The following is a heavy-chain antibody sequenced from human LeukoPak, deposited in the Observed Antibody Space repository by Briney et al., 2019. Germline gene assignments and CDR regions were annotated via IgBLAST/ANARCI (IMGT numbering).Heavy chain of an antibody. CDR1: GFTFSSYS. D-gene: IGHD3-10*01. Sequence: GGSLRLSCAASGFTFSSYSMNWVRQAPGKGLEWDSSISSSSSYIYYADSVKGRFTISRDNAKNSLYLQMNSLRAEDTAVYYCARAPYKGSGGYYPYYFDYWGQGTLVTVSS. V-gene: IGHV3-21*01. CDR3: ARAPYKGSGGYYPYYFDY. J-gene: IGHJ4*02. CDR2: ISSSSSYI.